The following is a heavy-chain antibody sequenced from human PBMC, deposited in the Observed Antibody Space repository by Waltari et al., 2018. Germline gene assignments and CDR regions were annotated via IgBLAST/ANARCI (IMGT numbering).Heavy chain of an antibody. CDR2: ITSDGTHT. CDR3: ARDRRPTMILGSGAFDI. V-gene: IGHV3-21*01. J-gene: IGHJ3*02. D-gene: IGHD3-22*01. CDR1: GFTLSYYT. Sequence: EVRLVESGGGLVRPGESLRLSGAASGFTLSYYTMKWVRQAPGKGPEWISFITSDGTHTTYADSMRGRLTISRDNAKNSLFLQINSLRADDTAVYYCARDRRPTMILGSGAFDIWGQGTVVNVSS.